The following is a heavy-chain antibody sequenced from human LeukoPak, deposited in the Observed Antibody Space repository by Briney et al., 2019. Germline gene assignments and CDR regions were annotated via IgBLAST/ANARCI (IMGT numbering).Heavy chain of an antibody. V-gene: IGHV3-48*03. J-gene: IGHJ5*02. CDR2: ISSSGSTV. CDR1: GFTFSSYE. D-gene: IGHD1-26*01. Sequence: GGSLRLSCAASGFTFSSYEMNWVRQAPGKGLEWVSYISSSGSTVYYADSVKGRFTISRDNAKNSLYLQMNSLRAEDTAVYYCASLIAGGRGAENWFDPWGQGTLVTVSS. CDR3: ASLIAGGRGAENWFDP.